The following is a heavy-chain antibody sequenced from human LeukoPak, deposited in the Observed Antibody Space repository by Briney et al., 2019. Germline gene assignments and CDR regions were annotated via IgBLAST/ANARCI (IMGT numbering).Heavy chain of an antibody. CDR1: GYTFTSYD. Sequence: ASVKVSSKASGYTFTSYDINWVRQATGQGLEWMGWMNPNSGNTGYAQKFQGRVTMTRNTSISTAYMELSSLRSEDTAVYYCARPAPYYDFWSGYQFDAFDIWGQGTMVTVSS. CDR3: ARPAPYYDFWSGYQFDAFDI. J-gene: IGHJ3*02. D-gene: IGHD3-3*01. CDR2: MNPNSGNT. V-gene: IGHV1-8*01.